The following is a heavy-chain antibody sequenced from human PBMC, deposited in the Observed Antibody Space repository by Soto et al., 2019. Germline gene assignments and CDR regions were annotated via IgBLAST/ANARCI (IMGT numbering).Heavy chain of an antibody. CDR2: INSHGGST. J-gene: IGHJ4*02. V-gene: IGHV1-46*01. Sequence: QVHLVQSGAEVKKPGASVKVSCKASGYIFINYYIHWVRQAPGQGLEWMGIINSHGGSTNYAQKCRGRVTMARDTSTSTVYMDLSSLRSDDTAVYYCARDLAAADYWGQGTLVTVSS. CDR3: ARDLAAADY. D-gene: IGHD6-13*01. CDR1: GYIFINYY.